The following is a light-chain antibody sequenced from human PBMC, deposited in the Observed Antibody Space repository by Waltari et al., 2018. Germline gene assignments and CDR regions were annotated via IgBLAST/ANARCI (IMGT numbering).Light chain of an antibody. CDR3: QQGDSLPPT. CDR2: DVS. V-gene: IGKV1-12*01. J-gene: IGKJ1*01. CDR1: QDVTNH. Sequence: DTQMTQSPSSVSASVGDRVTITCRVSQDVTNHLAWFQQKPGRAPKVLIFDVSTLQSGVPSRFSGSGSGTEFSLTISSLQPEDFATYYCQQGDSLPPTFGQGTKVEIK.